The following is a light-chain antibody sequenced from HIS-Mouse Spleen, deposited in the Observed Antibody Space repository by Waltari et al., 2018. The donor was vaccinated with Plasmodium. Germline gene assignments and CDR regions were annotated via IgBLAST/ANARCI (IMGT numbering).Light chain of an antibody. CDR1: QSINSW. V-gene: IGKV1-5*03. CDR3: QQYNSYSYT. J-gene: IGKJ2*01. Sequence: DIQMTQSPSTLSASVGDRVTSPCRASQSINSWLAWYQQKPGKAPKLLIYKASSLESGVPSRFSGSGSGTEFTLTISSLQPDDFATYYCQQYNSYSYTFGQGTKLEIK. CDR2: KAS.